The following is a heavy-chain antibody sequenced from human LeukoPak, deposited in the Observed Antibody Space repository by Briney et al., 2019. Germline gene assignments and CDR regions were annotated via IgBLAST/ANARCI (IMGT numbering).Heavy chain of an antibody. D-gene: IGHD1-26*01. CDR2: VYNSGST. Sequence: PSETLSLTCSVSGGSISIYYWSWIRQPPGKGLEWIGYVYNSGSTDYNPSLKSRVTIPVDTSKNQFSLKVNSVTASDTAVYYCVRDRELYYWGQGILVTVSS. CDR1: GGSISIYY. V-gene: IGHV4-59*01. CDR3: VRDRELYY. J-gene: IGHJ4*02.